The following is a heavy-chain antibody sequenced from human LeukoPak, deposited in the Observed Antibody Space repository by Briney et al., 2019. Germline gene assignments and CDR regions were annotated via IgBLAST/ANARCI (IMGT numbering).Heavy chain of an antibody. Sequence: SETLSLTCTVSGGSISGYYCSWVRQPPGKAMEWIGYVYSSGNTNYNPSLKSRVTLSVDTSKNQFSLNLVSVTAADTAVYYCAKDSTGPDDYWGQGTLVTVSS. CDR3: AKDSTGPDDY. CDR2: VYSSGNT. V-gene: IGHV4-4*08. CDR1: GGSISGYY. J-gene: IGHJ4*02.